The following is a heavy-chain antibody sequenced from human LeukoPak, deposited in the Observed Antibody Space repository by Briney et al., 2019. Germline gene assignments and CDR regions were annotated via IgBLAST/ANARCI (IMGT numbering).Heavy chain of an antibody. Sequence: GGSLRLSCAASGFXFSSYAISWVRQAPGKGLEWVSGISDSGGYTYYADSVKGRFTISRDNSKNTLYLQMNSLRAEDTAVYYCAKGPSSGWYYFDYWGQGTPVTVSS. D-gene: IGHD6-19*01. CDR3: AKGPSSGWYYFDY. CDR1: GFXFSSYA. J-gene: IGHJ4*02. V-gene: IGHV3-23*01. CDR2: ISDSGGYT.